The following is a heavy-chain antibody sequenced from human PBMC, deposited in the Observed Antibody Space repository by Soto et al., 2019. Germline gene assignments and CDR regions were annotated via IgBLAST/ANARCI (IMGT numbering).Heavy chain of an antibody. CDR3: QGGDF. CDR2: IIHSEST. J-gene: IGHJ4*02. Sequence: KPSETLSLTCAVYGGSFSAYYWSWVRQPPGKGLEWIGEIIHSESTKYNPSLKSRVTISVDTSKNQFSLKLSSVTAADTAVYYCQGGDFWGQGTRVTVS. CDR1: GGSFSAYY. V-gene: IGHV4-34*12. D-gene: IGHD3-16*01.